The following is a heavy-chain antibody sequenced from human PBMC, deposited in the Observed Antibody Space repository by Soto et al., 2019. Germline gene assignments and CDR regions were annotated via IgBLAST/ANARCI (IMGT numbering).Heavy chain of an antibody. V-gene: IGHV3-23*01. CDR2: ISANDVGT. Sequence: EVQLLESGGGVVQPGGSLRLSCEASGFTLRNYAMTWIRQAPGKGLEWVSLISANDVGTYYAESVKTRFTISTDQSRNTVYLQMDSLRADDTAIYYCAKAKNDYNWDNRPPFDYLGQGTLVTVSS. J-gene: IGHJ4*02. D-gene: IGHD1-20*01. CDR3: AKAKNDYNWDNRPPFDY. CDR1: GFTLRNYA.